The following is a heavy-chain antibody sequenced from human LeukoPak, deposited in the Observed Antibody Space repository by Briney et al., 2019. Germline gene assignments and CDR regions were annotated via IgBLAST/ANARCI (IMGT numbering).Heavy chain of an antibody. D-gene: IGHD2-2*02. Sequence: GMALRLSCAASGFTFSSYATHWVRQAPGKGLEWVAVISYDGSNKYYADSVKGRFTISRDNSKNTLYLQMNSLRAEDTAVYYCARDKIPYYYYGMDVWGQGTTVTVS. V-gene: IGHV3-30-3*01. CDR1: GFTFSSYA. CDR2: ISYDGSNK. CDR3: ARDKIPYYYYGMDV. J-gene: IGHJ6*02.